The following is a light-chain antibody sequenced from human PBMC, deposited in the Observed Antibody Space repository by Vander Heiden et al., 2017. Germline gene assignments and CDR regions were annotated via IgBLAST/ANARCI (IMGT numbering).Light chain of an antibody. CDR2: EGS. Sequence: QSALTQPASVSGSPGQSIPISCTGTSSAVGSYNLVSWYQQHPSKAPKLMIYEGSTRPSGVSYRFSGSKSGNTASLTISGLQAEDEADYYCCSYAGSSTFVVFGGGTKLTVL. CDR3: CSYAGSSTFVV. CDR1: SSAVGSYNL. V-gene: IGLV2-23*03. J-gene: IGLJ2*01.